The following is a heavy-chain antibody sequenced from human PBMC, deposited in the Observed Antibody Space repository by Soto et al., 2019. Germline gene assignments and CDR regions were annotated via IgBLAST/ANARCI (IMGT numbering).Heavy chain of an antibody. CDR1: GYIFTSYW. Sequence: PGESLKISCNGSGYIFTSYWIAWVRQLPGKGLELMGVIYPDDSETRYSPPFQGQVTISADKSISTAYPQWSSLKASDTAMYYCAKFRVGGYCTTGACYHFDYWGQGTLVTVSS. CDR2: IYPDDSET. J-gene: IGHJ4*02. V-gene: IGHV5-51*01. CDR3: AKFRVGGYCTTGACYHFDY. D-gene: IGHD2-8*01.